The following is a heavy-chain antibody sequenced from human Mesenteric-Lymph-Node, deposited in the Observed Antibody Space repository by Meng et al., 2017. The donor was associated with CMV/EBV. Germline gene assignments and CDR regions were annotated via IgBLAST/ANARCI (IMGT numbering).Heavy chain of an antibody. J-gene: IGHJ6*02. CDR2: ISFDGSNK. CDR1: GFTFSSYV. D-gene: IGHD5-12*01. CDR3: ARGGGYDLYYYGMDV. V-gene: IGHV3-30*04. Sequence: SCAASGFTFSSYVMHWVRQAPGKGLEWVAVISFDGSNKFYADSVKGRFTISRDKSTNTLYLQMSSLRGDDTAVYYCARGGGYDLYYYGMDVWGQGTTVTVSS.